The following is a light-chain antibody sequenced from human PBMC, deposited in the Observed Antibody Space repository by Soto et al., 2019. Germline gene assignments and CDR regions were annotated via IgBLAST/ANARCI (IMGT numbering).Light chain of an antibody. CDR3: QQYHSWPHT. Sequence: ETVLTQSPATLSVSPGERATFSCKACQSVTTNLAWYQQKPGQVPRLLIYGGFTRATGIPARFSGSGSGTEFTLSITILQSEDFAIYHCQQYHSWPHTFGQGTKLEIK. CDR2: GGF. V-gene: IGKV3-15*01. CDR1: QSVTTN. J-gene: IGKJ2*01.